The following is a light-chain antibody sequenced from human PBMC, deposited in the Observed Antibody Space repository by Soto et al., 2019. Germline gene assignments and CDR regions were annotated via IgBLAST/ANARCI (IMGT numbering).Light chain of an antibody. CDR2: DVS. V-gene: IGLV2-11*01. CDR1: SSDVGGYNY. CDR3: CSYAGSYTWG. J-gene: IGLJ3*02. Sequence: QSALTQPRSVSGSPGQSVTISCTGTSSDVGGYNYVSWYQQHPGKAPKLMIYDVSKRPSGVPDRFSGSKSGNTASLTISGLQAEDEADYSCCSYAGSYTWGFGGGTKLTVL.